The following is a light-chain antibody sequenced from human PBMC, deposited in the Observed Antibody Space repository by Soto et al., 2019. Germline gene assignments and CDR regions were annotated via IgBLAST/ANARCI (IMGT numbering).Light chain of an antibody. J-gene: IGKJ4*01. CDR1: QAISTY. CDR3: QQIYSTTVT. Sequence: DIQMTQSPSSLSASVGDRVTITCRASQAISTYLNWFQQKPGEAPKLLIFGASSLQSGVPSRFSGSGSGTDFTLTISSLQPEDFATYYCQQIYSTTVTFGGGTKVEIK. CDR2: GAS. V-gene: IGKV1-39*01.